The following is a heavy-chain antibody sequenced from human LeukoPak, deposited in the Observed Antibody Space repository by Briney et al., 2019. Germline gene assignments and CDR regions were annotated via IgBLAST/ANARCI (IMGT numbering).Heavy chain of an antibody. D-gene: IGHD2-2*02. V-gene: IGHV1-69*05. CDR2: IIPIFGTA. CDR1: GGTFSSYA. CDR3: ARSSYCSSTSCDTWFDP. Sequence: SVKVSCKASGGTFSSYAISWVRQAPGQGLEWMGGIIPIFGTANYAQKFQGRVKITTDESTSTAYMELSSLRSEDTAVYYCARSSYCSSTSCDTWFDPWGQGTLVTVSS. J-gene: IGHJ5*02.